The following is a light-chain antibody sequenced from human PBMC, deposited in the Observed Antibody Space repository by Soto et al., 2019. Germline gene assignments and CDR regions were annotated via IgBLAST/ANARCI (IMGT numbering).Light chain of an antibody. CDR3: TSYRGGVSWV. V-gene: IGLV2-14*01. CDR1: SIDVGDYNF. CDR2: NVS. J-gene: IGLJ3*02. Sequence: QSVLTQPASVSGSPGQSITISCTGTSIDVGDYNFVSWYQQYPGKAPKLILYNVSDRPSGVSVRFSGSKSGTTASLTISGLQAEDEGDYYCTSYRGGVSWVFGGGTKLTVL.